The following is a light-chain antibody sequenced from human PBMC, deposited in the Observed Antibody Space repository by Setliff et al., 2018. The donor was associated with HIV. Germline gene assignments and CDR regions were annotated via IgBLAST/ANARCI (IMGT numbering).Light chain of an antibody. CDR2: EVI. Sequence: QSALTQPASVSGSPGQSITISCTGTSSDVGSYNFVSWYQQHPGKVPKLMIYEVIKRPSGVSNRFSGSKSGNTASLTISGLQAEDEAHYYCCSYTSISTYVFGTGTKVTVL. J-gene: IGLJ1*01. V-gene: IGLV2-14*02. CDR1: SSDVGSYNF. CDR3: CSYTSISTYV.